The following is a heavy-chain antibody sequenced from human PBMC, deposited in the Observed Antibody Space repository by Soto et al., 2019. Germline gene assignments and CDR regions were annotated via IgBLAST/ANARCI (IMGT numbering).Heavy chain of an antibody. CDR2: IYYSGST. D-gene: IGHD6-25*01. J-gene: IGHJ3*02. Sequence: SETLSLTCTVSGGSISSYYWSWIRQPPGKGLEWIGYIYYSGSTNYNPSLKSRVTISVDTSKNQFSLKLSSVTAADTAVYYCARQAATGQRNAFDIWGQGTMVTVSS. CDR1: GGSISSYY. V-gene: IGHV4-59*08. CDR3: ARQAATGQRNAFDI.